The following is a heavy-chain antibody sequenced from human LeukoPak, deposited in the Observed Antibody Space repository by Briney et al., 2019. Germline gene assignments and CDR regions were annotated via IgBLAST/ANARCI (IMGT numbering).Heavy chain of an antibody. CDR1: GFTVSSNY. D-gene: IGHD1-26*01. J-gene: IGHJ4*02. CDR2: VHSGGGT. CDR3: ARQKQSHGNFDC. Sequence: GGSLRLSCAASGFTVSSNYMSWVRQAPGKGLEWVAVVHSGGGTYYADSVKGRFTISRDNSKNTLFLQMNSLRAEDTAMYYCARQKQSHGNFDCWGQGTLVTVSS. V-gene: IGHV3-53*01.